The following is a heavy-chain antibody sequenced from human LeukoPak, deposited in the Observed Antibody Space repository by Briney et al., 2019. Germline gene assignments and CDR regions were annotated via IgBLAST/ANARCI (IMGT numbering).Heavy chain of an antibody. CDR2: IKQDGSEK. Sequence: GGSLRLSCAASGFTSSRYWMNWVRQAPGKGLEWVTNIKQDGSEKNYVDSVKGRFTISRDNAKNSLYLQMNSLRAEDTAVYYCAREAWYFDSWGQGTLITVSS. V-gene: IGHV3-7*01. J-gene: IGHJ4*02. CDR1: GFTSSRYW. CDR3: AREAWYFDS.